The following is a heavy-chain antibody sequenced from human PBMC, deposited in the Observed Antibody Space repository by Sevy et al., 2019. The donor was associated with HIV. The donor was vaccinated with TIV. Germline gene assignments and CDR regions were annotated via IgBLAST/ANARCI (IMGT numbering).Heavy chain of an antibody. CDR3: ARAYGGNGVMDV. J-gene: IGHJ6*02. V-gene: IGHV3-30-3*01. D-gene: IGHD4-17*01. CDR2: ISYDGSNK. CDR1: GFTFSSYA. Sequence: GGSLRLPCAASGFTFSSYAMHWVRQAPGKGLEWVAVISYDGSNKYYADSVKGRFTISRDNSKNTLYLQMNSLRAEDTAVYYCARAYGGNGVMDVWGQGTTVTVSS.